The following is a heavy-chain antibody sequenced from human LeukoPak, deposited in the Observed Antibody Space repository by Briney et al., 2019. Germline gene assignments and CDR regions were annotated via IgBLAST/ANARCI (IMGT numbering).Heavy chain of an antibody. Sequence: SEALSLTCSVSGGSIVSSNYYWAWIRQPPGKGLEWIGSIYVRGSTHYNPSLKSRVTISVDTSKNQLSLKLYTVTAADTAVFYCARNYFDGSGFFYWGQGTLVTVSS. V-gene: IGHV4-39*01. CDR2: IYVRGST. J-gene: IGHJ4*02. D-gene: IGHD3-22*01. CDR1: GGSIVSSNYY. CDR3: ARNYFDGSGFFY.